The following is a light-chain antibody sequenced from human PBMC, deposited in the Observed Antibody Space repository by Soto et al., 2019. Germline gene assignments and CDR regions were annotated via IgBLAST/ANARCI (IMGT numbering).Light chain of an antibody. J-gene: IGKJ4*01. CDR3: QQFSSYPPT. CDR1: QDISSA. Sequence: AIQLTQSPSSLSSSVGDRVTITCRASQDISSALAWYQHKPGKTPKLLIYDASSLESGVPSTISGSASGTDFTLTISSLQPEDFATYFCQQFSSYPPTFGGGTKVEIK. CDR2: DAS. V-gene: IGKV1-13*02.